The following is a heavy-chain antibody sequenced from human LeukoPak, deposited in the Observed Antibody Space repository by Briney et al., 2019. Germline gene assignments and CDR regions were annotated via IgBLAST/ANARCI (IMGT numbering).Heavy chain of an antibody. V-gene: IGHV4-39*01. J-gene: IGHJ4*02. CDR1: GGSISSSSYY. Sequence: SETLSLTCTVSGGSISSSSYYWGWIRQPPGKGLEWIGTIYYSGSTYHNPSLKSRVTISVDTSKNQFSLKLSSVTAADTAVYYCARRYYYGSGSYFYYWGQGTLVTVSS. CDR3: ARRYYYGSGSYFYY. CDR2: IYYSGST. D-gene: IGHD3-10*01.